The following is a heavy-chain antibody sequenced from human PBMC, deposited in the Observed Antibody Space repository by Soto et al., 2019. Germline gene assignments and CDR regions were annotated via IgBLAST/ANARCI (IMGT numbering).Heavy chain of an antibody. CDR2: ISYDGSNK. CDR1: GFTFSSYG. V-gene: IGHV3-30*18. Sequence: GGSLRLSCAASGFTFSSYGMHWVRQAPGKGLEWVAVISYDGSNKYYADSVKGRFTISRDNSKNTLYLQMNSLRAEDTAVYYCAKDLKTITMVRGVLDYWGQGTLVTVSS. J-gene: IGHJ4*02. D-gene: IGHD3-10*01. CDR3: AKDLKTITMVRGVLDY.